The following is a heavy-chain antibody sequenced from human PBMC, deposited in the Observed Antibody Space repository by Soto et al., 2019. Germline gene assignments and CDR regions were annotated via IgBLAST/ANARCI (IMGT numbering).Heavy chain of an antibody. J-gene: IGHJ4*02. V-gene: IGHV1-69*01. CDR1: GGTFSRHA. CDR3: ARGWGYDSNDYYYAY. D-gene: IGHD3-22*01. CDR2: IIPIFGTA. Sequence: QVQLVQSGAEVRKPGSSVKVSCKASGGTFSRHAISWVRQAPGQGLEWMGGIIPIFGTANHAQKFQGRVTIIADESTRKVYMELSSMSSEDTSMDYCARGWGYDSNDYYYAYWGQGTLVIVSS.